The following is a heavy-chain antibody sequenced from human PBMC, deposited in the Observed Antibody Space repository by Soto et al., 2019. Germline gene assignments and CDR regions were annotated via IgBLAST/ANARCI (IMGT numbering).Heavy chain of an antibody. Sequence: XSVKVSCKASGYTFTSHYMHWVRQAPGQGLERMGLINPSAGSTSYAQSFQGRVTMTRDTSTSTVFMDLSSLRSEDTAIYYCATPSGYWGQGTLVTVSS. D-gene: IGHD3-10*01. CDR1: GYTFTSHY. J-gene: IGHJ4*02. CDR3: ATPSGY. CDR2: INPSAGST. V-gene: IGHV1-46*01.